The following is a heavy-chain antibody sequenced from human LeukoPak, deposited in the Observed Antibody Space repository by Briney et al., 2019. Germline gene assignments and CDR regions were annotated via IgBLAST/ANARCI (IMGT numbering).Heavy chain of an antibody. J-gene: IGHJ3*02. Sequence: GASVKVSRKASGGTFSSYAISWVRQAPGQGLEWMGGIIPIFGTANYAQKFQGRVTITTDESTSTAYMELSSLRSENTAVYYCARDVRFSRGIGAFDIWGQGTMVTVSS. V-gene: IGHV1-69*05. D-gene: IGHD3-3*01. CDR3: ARDVRFSRGIGAFDI. CDR1: GGTFSSYA. CDR2: IIPIFGTA.